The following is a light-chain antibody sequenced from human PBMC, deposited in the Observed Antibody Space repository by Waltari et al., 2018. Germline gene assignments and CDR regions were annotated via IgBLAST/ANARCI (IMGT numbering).Light chain of an antibody. CDR1: QSVDAH. V-gene: IGKV3-11*01. J-gene: IGKJ4*01. CDR2: DAS. Sequence: EIVFTQTPATLSLSPGERATLSCRASQSVDAHLAWYQPKPGQAPRLLIYDASNRATRTTARCSGSGSGTDFTLTTNSREQEDFAVYYCRQRTNRPRLTFGGGTKVEIK. CDR3: RQRTNRPRLT.